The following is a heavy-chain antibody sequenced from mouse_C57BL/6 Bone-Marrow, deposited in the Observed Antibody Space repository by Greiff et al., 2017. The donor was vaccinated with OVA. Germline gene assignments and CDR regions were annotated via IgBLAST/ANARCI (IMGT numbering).Heavy chain of an antibody. CDR1: GYTFTSYG. J-gene: IGHJ1*03. CDR3: ARFGTTVVAKGYWYFDV. V-gene: IGHV1-81*01. Sequence: QVQLQQPGAELVKPGASVKVSCKASGYTFTSYGISWVKQRTGQGLEWIGEIYPRSGNTYYNEKFKGKATLTADKSSSTAYMELRSLTSEDSAVYFCARFGTTVVAKGYWYFDVWGTGTTVTVSS. CDR2: IYPRSGNT. D-gene: IGHD1-1*01.